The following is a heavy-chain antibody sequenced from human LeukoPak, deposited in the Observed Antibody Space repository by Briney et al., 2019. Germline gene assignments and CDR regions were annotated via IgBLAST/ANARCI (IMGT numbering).Heavy chain of an antibody. J-gene: IGHJ4*02. Sequence: GGSLRLSCAASGFTFSSYEMNWVRQAPGKGLEWVSVIYSGGSTYYADSVKGRFTISRDNSKNTLYLQMNSLRAEDTAVYYCARDDGDGFDYWGQGTLVTVSS. CDR1: GFTFSSYE. CDR2: IYSGGST. D-gene: IGHD7-27*01. CDR3: ARDDGDGFDY. V-gene: IGHV3-53*01.